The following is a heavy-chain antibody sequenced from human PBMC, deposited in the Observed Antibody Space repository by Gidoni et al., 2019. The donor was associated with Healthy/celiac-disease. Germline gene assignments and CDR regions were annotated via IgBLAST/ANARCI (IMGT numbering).Heavy chain of an antibody. CDR2: IYSGGST. D-gene: IGHD3-22*01. CDR3: ARVLNYYDSSGYRKGGAFDI. CDR1: GFTVSSNY. J-gene: IGHJ3*02. V-gene: IGHV3-66*01. Sequence: GESGGGLVQPGGSLRLSCAASGFTVSSNYMSWVRQAPGKGLEWVSVIYSGGSTYYADSVKGRFTISRDNSKNTLYLQMNSLRAEDTAVYYCARVLNYYDSSGYRKGGAFDIWGQGTMVTVSS.